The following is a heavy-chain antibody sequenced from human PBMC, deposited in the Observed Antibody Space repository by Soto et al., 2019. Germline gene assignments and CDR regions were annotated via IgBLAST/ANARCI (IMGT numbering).Heavy chain of an antibody. CDR1: GYSFTRYG. V-gene: IGHV1-18*01. CDR2: INAYNGNT. CDR3: AKGDGYGTPRPPDV. J-gene: IGHJ6*02. Sequence: QVQLVQSGAEVKNPGASVKVSCKASGYSFTRYGIGWARQAPGQGLEWMGWINAYNGNTNHAQNLQGRLTLTTDTTKTTSYKGFGSLRTNRPAKYYCAKGDGYGTPRPPDVWGQGTTVTVSS. D-gene: IGHD5-18*01.